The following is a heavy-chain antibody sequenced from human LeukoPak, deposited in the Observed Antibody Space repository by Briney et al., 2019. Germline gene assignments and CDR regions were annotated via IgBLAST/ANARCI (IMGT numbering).Heavy chain of an antibody. Sequence: SQTLSLTCTVSGGSISSGDYYWSWIRQPPGKGLERIGSIYYSGSTYYNPSLKSRVTISVDTSKNQFSLKLSSVTAADTAVYYCARHYYYDSSGYSNWFDPWGQGTLVTVSS. CDR2: IYYSGST. V-gene: IGHV4-39*01. CDR3: ARHYYYDSSGYSNWFDP. D-gene: IGHD3-22*01. CDR1: GGSISSGDYY. J-gene: IGHJ5*02.